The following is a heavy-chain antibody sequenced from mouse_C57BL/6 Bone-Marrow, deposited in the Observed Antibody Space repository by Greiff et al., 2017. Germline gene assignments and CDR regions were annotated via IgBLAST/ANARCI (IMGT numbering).Heavy chain of an antibody. CDR1: GYTFTSYW. J-gene: IGHJ2*01. Sequence: QVQLQQPGAELVKPGASVKLSCKASGYTFTSYWMHWVKQRPGQGLEWIGMIHPNSGSTNYNEKFKSKATLTVDKSSSTAYMQLSSLTSEDSAVYYGASQRDYHGNDYWRQGNPLTSSS. CDR3: ASQRDYHGNDY. D-gene: IGHD1-1*01. CDR2: IHPNSGST. V-gene: IGHV1-64*01.